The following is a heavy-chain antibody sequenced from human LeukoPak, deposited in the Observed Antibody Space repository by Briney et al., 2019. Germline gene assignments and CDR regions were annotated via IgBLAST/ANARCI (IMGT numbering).Heavy chain of an antibody. CDR3: ARTREYSSTWFFPPFDP. J-gene: IGHJ5*02. Sequence: ASVKVSCKASGYTFTGYYMNWVRQAPGQGLEWMGWINPNSGRTNYAHNFQGRVTLTRDPSISTAYMELTGLTSNDTGVYYCARTREYSSTWFFPPFDPWGQGTLVTVSS. D-gene: IGHD6-13*01. CDR1: GYTFTGYY. CDR2: INPNSGRT. V-gene: IGHV1-2*02.